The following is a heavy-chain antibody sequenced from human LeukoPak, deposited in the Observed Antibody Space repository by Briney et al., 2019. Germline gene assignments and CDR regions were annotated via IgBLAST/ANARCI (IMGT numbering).Heavy chain of an antibody. CDR3: ARAYDILTGYFPLGFDY. J-gene: IGHJ4*02. CDR1: GYIFTNYY. Sequence: ASVKVSCKASGYIFTNYYMHWVRQAPGQGLEWMGWINPRSGGTNFAQKFQGRVTMTRDTSISAAYMELSRLRSDDTAVYYCARAYDILTGYFPLGFDYWGQGTLVTVSS. CDR2: INPRSGGT. V-gene: IGHV1-2*02. D-gene: IGHD3-9*01.